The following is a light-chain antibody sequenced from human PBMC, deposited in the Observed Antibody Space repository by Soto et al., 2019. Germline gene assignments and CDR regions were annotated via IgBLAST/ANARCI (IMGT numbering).Light chain of an antibody. J-gene: IGKJ4*01. CDR2: WAS. Sequence: DIVMTQSPDSLVVSLGERATIKCKSSQSLVHRSNNKNYLTWYQQKPGQPPKLLIYWASARESGVPGRFTGSGSGKDFTPTISSLQAEDVSTYCSQQYYHGLSLTLSGGTKVELK. CDR1: QSLVHRSNNKNY. CDR3: QQYYHGLSLT. V-gene: IGKV4-1*01.